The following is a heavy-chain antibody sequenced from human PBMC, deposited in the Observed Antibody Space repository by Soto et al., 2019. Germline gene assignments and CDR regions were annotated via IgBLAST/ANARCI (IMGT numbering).Heavy chain of an antibody. J-gene: IGHJ3*02. V-gene: IGHV1-69*02. CDR3: AGEIAVAGKTSDVFEI. D-gene: IGHD6-19*01. CDR2: IIPILGIA. CDR1: GGTFNTYT. Sequence: QVQLVQSGAEVKKPGSSVKVSCKASGGTFNTYTISWVRQAPGQGLEWMGRIIPILGIAKYAQKFQGRVTITADKSTSTAYMELGSLRSEDTAVYYCAGEIAVAGKTSDVFEIWGQGTMVTVSS.